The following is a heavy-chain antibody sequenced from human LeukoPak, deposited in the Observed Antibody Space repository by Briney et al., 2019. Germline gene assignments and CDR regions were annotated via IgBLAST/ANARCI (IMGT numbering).Heavy chain of an antibody. CDR2: IYYSGSP. CDR1: GGSISSSSYY. J-gene: IGHJ6*02. Sequence: SETLSLTCTVSGGSISSSSYYWGWIRQPPGKGLEWIGSIYYSGSPYYNPSLKSRVTISVDTSKNQFSLKLSSVTAADTAVYYCARFIVVAPYYGMDVWGQGTTVTVSS. D-gene: IGHD2-15*01. V-gene: IGHV4-39*01. CDR3: ARFIVVAPYYGMDV.